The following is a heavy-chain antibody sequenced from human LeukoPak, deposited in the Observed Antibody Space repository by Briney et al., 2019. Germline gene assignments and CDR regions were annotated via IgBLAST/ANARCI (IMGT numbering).Heavy chain of an antibody. J-gene: IGHJ4*02. D-gene: IGHD6-6*01. V-gene: IGHV3-30*04. CDR2: ISYDGSNK. Sequence: PGRSLRLSCAASGFTFSSYALHWVRQAPGKGLEWVAVISYDGSNKYYADSVKGRFTISRDNSKNTLHLQMNSLRAEDTAVYYCARSDCSSSQVDYWGQGTLVTVSS. CDR3: ARSDCSSSQVDY. CDR1: GFTFSSYA.